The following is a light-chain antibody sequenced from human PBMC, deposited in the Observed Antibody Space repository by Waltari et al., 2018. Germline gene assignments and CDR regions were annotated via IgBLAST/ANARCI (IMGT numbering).Light chain of an antibody. J-gene: IGLJ3*02. CDR3: SLYMGSGIWV. Sequence: QTVVTQEPSLLVSPGGTVTLTCALTSGSVSSTSYATWYQQTPGQPPRTLVYKGSSRSSGVPDRFSGSVLGNTAALTITGAQADDESNYYCSLYMGSGIWVFGGGTKLTVL. CDR1: SGSVSSTSY. V-gene: IGLV8-61*01. CDR2: KGS.